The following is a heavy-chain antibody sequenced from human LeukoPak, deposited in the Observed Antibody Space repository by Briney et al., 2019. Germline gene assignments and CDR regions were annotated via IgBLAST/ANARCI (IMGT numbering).Heavy chain of an antibody. CDR1: DYTFTSYG. CDR3: ARDRFGPVSTVVTPPPFDY. D-gene: IGHD4-23*01. Sequence: GASVKVSCKASDYTFTSYGISWVRQAPGQGLEWMGWVSAYNGNTNYAQKLQGRVTMTTDTSTSTAYMELRSLRSDDTAVYYCARDRFGPVSTVVTPPPFDYWGQGTLVTVSS. J-gene: IGHJ4*02. V-gene: IGHV1-18*01. CDR2: VSAYNGNT.